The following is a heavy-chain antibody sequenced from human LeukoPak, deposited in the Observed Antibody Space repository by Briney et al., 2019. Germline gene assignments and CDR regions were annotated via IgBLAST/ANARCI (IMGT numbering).Heavy chain of an antibody. CDR2: IIPIFGTA. CDR3: ARDARPSMVRGVIFWFDP. CDR1: GGTFSSYA. Sequence: SVKVSCKASGGTFSSYAIGWVRQAPGQGLEWMGGIIPIFGTANYAQKFQGRVTITADESTSTAYMELSSLRSEDTAVYYCARDARPSMVRGVIFWFDPWGQGTLVTVSS. V-gene: IGHV1-69*13. D-gene: IGHD3-10*01. J-gene: IGHJ5*02.